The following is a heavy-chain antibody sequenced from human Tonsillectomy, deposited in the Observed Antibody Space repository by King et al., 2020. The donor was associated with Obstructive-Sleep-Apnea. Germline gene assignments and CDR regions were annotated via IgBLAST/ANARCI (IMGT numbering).Heavy chain of an antibody. J-gene: IGHJ4*02. CDR1: GYTFTSYA. Sequence: VQLVESGSELKKPGASVKVSCKASGYTFTSYAMNWVRQAPGQGLERMGWINTNTGNPTYAQGFTGRFVFSLDTSVSTAYLQISSLKSEDTAVYYCARDERQMATMGGLIDYWGQGTLVTVSS. CDR2: INTNTGNP. D-gene: IGHD5-24*01. CDR3: ARDERQMATMGGLIDY. V-gene: IGHV7-4-1*02.